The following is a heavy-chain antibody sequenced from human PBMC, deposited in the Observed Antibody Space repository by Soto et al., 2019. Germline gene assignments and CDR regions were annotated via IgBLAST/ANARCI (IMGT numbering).Heavy chain of an antibody. CDR3: ARTIVVVVVATYYYYGMEG. V-gene: IGHV1-69*13. CDR1: GGTFSSYA. CDR2: IIPIFGTA. D-gene: IGHD2-15*01. J-gene: IGHJ6*02. Sequence: GASVKISCKASGGTFSSYAISWVRQAPGQGLEWMGGIIPIFGTANYAQKFQGRVTITADESTSTAYMELSSLRSEDTAVYYCARTIVVVVVATYYYYGMEGWGEGTTVTVSS.